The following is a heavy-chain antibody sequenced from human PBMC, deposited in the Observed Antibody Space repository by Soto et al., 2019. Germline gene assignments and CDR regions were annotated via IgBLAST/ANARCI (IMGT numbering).Heavy chain of an antibody. J-gene: IGHJ4*02. CDR2: FDPEDGET. Sequence: SVEVASKVSGYTLTELSIYWARQTPGKGLEWMGGFDPEDGETIYAQKFQGRVTMTEDTSTDTVYMELSSLRSEDTAVYYCAIDNCSGGSCYLLYYWGQGTLVTVSS. D-gene: IGHD2-15*01. CDR3: AIDNCSGGSCYLLYY. CDR1: GYTLTELS. V-gene: IGHV1-24*01.